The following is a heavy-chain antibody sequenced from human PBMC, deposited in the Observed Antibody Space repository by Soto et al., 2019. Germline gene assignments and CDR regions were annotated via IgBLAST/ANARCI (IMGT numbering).Heavy chain of an antibody. CDR3: AKGGTTVTTFYY. CDR2: ISGGGRTT. Sequence: EVQLLESGGGLVQPGGSLRLSCAASGFTFSNNAMGWVRQAPGKGLQWVSGISGGGRTTYYADSVKGRFTISRDNSKNTLYLQMNSLRAEDTAVYYCAKGGTTVTTFYYWGQGTLVTVSS. V-gene: IGHV3-23*01. J-gene: IGHJ4*02. CDR1: GFTFSNNA. D-gene: IGHD4-17*01.